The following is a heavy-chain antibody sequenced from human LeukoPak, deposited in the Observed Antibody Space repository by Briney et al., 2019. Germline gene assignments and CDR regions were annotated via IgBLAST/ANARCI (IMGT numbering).Heavy chain of an antibody. CDR2: INHDGSEK. D-gene: IGHD3-10*01. Sequence: GGSLRLSCAASGFTFSNSWMDWFRQAPGRLEWVANINHDGSEKNYVDSVEGRFTITRDNTKKSLYLQMNSLGAEDTAVYYCARGTALPGVDYWGQGTLVIVSS. V-gene: IGHV3-7*01. CDR1: GFTFSNSW. J-gene: IGHJ4*02. CDR3: ARGTALPGVDY.